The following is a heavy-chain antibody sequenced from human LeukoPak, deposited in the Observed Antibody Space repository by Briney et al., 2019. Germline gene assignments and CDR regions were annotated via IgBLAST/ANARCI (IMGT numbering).Heavy chain of an antibody. V-gene: IGHV3-21*01. CDR2: ITSSGTYI. Sequence: GGSLRLSCATSGFTFNNYNMNWVRQAPGRALEWVSSITSSGTYIFYADSVKGRFTISRDNAKNSLYLQMNSLGPEDTAVYYCARQIDPWAPFDPWGQGTLVTVSS. J-gene: IGHJ5*02. CDR1: GFTFNNYN. D-gene: IGHD3-9*01. CDR3: ARQIDPWAPFDP.